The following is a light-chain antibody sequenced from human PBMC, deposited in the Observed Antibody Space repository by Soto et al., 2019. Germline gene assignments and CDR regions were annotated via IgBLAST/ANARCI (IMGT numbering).Light chain of an antibody. CDR2: EVN. CDR1: NSDVGGYNY. Sequence: QSVLTQPPSASGSPEQSVTISCTGTNSDVGGYNYVSWYQQYPGKAPKLIIYEVNERPSGVPDRFSGSKSGNTASLTVSGLQTADEADYYCSSYAGSNWYVFGTGTKVTVL. CDR3: SSYAGSNWYV. J-gene: IGLJ1*01. V-gene: IGLV2-8*01.